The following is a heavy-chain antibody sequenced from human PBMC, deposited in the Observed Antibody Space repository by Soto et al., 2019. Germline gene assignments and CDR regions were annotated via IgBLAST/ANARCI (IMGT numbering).Heavy chain of an antibody. J-gene: IGHJ6*02. V-gene: IGHV1-69*01. D-gene: IGHD2-2*02. CDR1: GGTFNSYA. Sequence: QVQLVQSGAEVKKPGSSVKVSCKASGGTFNSYAIRWVRQAPGQGLEWMGGIIPLFRTANYAQKFQGRVTITADESTSTAYMELSSLRSEDTAVYYCARVPYCSSTNCYTGVGMDVWGQGTTVTVSS. CDR3: ARVPYCSSTNCYTGVGMDV. CDR2: IIPLFRTA.